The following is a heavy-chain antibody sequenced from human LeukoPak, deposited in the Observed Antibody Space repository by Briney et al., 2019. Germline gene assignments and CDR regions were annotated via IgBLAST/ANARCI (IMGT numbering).Heavy chain of an antibody. J-gene: IGHJ5*02. D-gene: IGHD3-10*01. CDR3: ARYGSGTRSDGWFDP. CDR2: VHHNGNS. V-gene: IGHV4-38-2*02. Sequence: SETLSLTCSISGYSFTSGYYWGWIRQAPGKGLEWIASVHHNGNSYYNPSLKSRVTISLDASKNHFSLKLRSVTAADTAVYYCARYGSGTRSDGWFDPWGQGALVTVSS. CDR1: GYSFTSGYY.